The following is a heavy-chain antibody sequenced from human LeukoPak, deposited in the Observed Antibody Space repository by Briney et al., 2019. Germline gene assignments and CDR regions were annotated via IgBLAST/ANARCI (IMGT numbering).Heavy chain of an antibody. CDR2: ISAYNGNT. Sequence: ASVKVSCKASGYTFTRYGISWVRQAPGQGLEWMGWISAYNGNTNYAQKLQGRVTMTTDTSTSTAYMELRSLRSDDTAVYYCARASLGEAQAYYYYYMDVWGKGTTVTVSS. V-gene: IGHV1-18*01. D-gene: IGHD3-16*01. CDR1: GYTFTRYG. J-gene: IGHJ6*03. CDR3: ARASLGEAQAYYYYYMDV.